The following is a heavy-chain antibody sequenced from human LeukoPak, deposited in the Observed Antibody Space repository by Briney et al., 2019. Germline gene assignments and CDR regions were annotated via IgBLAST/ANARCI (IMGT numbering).Heavy chain of an antibody. J-gene: IGHJ4*02. V-gene: IGHV3-64D*06. CDR3: VKDISRYSGYY. CDR2: ISSNGGST. CDR1: GLTFSSYA. Sequence: GGSLRLSCSASGLTFSSYAMHWVRQAPGKGLEYVSAISSNGGSTYYADSVKGRFTISRDNSKNTLYLQMSSLRAEDTAVYYCVKDISRYSGYYWGQGTLVTVSS. D-gene: IGHD5-12*01.